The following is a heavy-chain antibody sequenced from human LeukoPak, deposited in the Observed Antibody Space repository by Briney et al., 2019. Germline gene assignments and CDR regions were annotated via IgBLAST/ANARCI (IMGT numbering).Heavy chain of an antibody. J-gene: IGHJ3*02. CDR1: GLTFSTYS. Sequence: DPGGSLRLSCAASGLTFSTYSMNWVRQAPGKGLEWVSFIDTTTSYIYYGDSVKGRFTISRDNAKNSLYLQMNGLRAEDTAVYYCARGRSITLLRGVAMSDGFDIWGQGAMVTVSS. CDR3: ARGRSITLLRGVAMSDGFDI. D-gene: IGHD3-10*01. V-gene: IGHV3-21*01. CDR2: IDTTTSYI.